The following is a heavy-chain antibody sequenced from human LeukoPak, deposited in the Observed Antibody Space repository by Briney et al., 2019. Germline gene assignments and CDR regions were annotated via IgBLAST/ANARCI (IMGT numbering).Heavy chain of an antibody. CDR3: ARPLRFLEWFPLDY. CDR2: IIPIFGTA. CDR1: GGTFSSYA. Sequence: ASVKVSCKASGGTFSSYAISWVRQAPGQGLEWMGGIIPIFGTANYAQKFQGRVTITADESTSTAYMELSSLRSEDTAVYYCARPLRFLEWFPLDYWGQGTLVTVSS. J-gene: IGHJ4*02. D-gene: IGHD3-3*01. V-gene: IGHV1-69*13.